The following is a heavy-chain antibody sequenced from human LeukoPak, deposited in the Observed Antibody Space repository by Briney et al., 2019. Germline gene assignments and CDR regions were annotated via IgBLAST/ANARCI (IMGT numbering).Heavy chain of an antibody. CDR3: ARDGSDNWGLFDN. CDR2: HYHTGRI. Sequence: SETLCLTCSVSGGSISGTSYCWGWIRQPPGRGPEWIGSHYHTGRIYHNPSLNSRVTISVDTSKNQFSLKLSSVTDADTAVYYCARDGSDNWGLFDNWGRGTLVTVSS. CDR1: GGSISGTSYC. D-gene: IGHD1-1*01. V-gene: IGHV4-39*07. J-gene: IGHJ4*02.